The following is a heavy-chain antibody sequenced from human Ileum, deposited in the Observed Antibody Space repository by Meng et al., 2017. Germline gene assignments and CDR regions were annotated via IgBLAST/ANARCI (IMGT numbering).Heavy chain of an antibody. CDR3: ARAWSSSWSFLDF. J-gene: IGHJ4*02. V-gene: IGHV4-34*01. CDR2: INRGGNT. Sequence: VQRRQWGAGLLKPSETLSRTCAVSGWSFSGYYWTWIRQSPGKGLEWIGEINRGGNTNYNPSLKSRITMSVDTSTNQFFLNLTSVTPADTAVYYCARAWSSSWSFLDFWGQGGLVTVSS. CDR1: GWSFSGYY. D-gene: IGHD6-13*01.